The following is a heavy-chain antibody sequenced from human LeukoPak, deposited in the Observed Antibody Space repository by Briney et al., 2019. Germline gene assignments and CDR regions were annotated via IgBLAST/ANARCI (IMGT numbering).Heavy chain of an antibody. J-gene: IGHJ4*02. CDR1: GGSISSYY. D-gene: IGHD1-26*01. CDR2: IYYSGGT. CDR3: ARERGSYVDY. V-gene: IGHV4-59*01. Sequence: SETLSLTCTVSGGSISSYYWSWIRQPPGKGLEWIGYIYYSGGTNYNPSLKSRVTISVDTSKNQFSLKLSSVTAADTAVYYCARERGSYVDYWGQGTLVTVSS.